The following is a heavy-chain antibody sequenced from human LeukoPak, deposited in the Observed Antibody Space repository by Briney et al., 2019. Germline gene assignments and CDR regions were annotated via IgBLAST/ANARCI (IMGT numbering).Heavy chain of an antibody. J-gene: IGHJ6*03. Sequence: ASVKVSCKASGYTFTSYGISWVRQAPGQGLEWMGWISAYNGNTNYAQKLQGRVTMTTDTSTSTAYMELRSLRSDDTAVYYCARVLEAYCSSTSCYRKTDYYYYMDVWGKGTTVTVSS. CDR3: ARVLEAYCSSTSCYRKTDYYYYMDV. D-gene: IGHD2-2*02. CDR2: ISAYNGNT. CDR1: GYTFTSYG. V-gene: IGHV1-18*01.